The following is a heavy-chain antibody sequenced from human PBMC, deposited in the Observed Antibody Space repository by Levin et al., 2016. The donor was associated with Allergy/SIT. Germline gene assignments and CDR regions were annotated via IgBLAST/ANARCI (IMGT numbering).Heavy chain of an antibody. Sequence: RQAPGKGLEWIGEINHSGSTNYNPSLKSRVTISVDTSKNQFSLKLSSVTAADTAVYYCARGWGAVAGTNYWGQGTLVTVSS. CDR3: ARGWGAVAGTNY. CDR2: INHSGST. J-gene: IGHJ4*02. D-gene: IGHD6-19*01. V-gene: IGHV4-34*01.